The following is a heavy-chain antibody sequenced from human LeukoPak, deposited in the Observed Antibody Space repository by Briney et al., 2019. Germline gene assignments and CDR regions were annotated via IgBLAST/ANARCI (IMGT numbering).Heavy chain of an antibody. CDR2: IKQDGSEK. CDR1: GFTFNNYA. Sequence: GGSLRLSCAASGFTFNNYAMSWVRQAPGKGLEWVANIKQDGSEKYYVDSVKGRFTISRDNAKNSLYLQMNSLRAEDTAVYYCAREQWLARWGQGTLVTVSS. CDR3: AREQWLAR. D-gene: IGHD6-19*01. V-gene: IGHV3-7*01. J-gene: IGHJ4*02.